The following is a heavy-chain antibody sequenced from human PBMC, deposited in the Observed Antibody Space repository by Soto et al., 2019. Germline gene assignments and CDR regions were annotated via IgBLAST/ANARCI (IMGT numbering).Heavy chain of an antibody. CDR3: DTALRNHLLSDF. J-gene: IGHJ4*02. Sequence: QVQLVQSGAEVKQPGASVKVSCKTSGYTFSDYDITWVRQATGQGLEWMGWMNPDSANTGNAQKFQGRVTMTRNTSIDTAYMELNSLTSENTAVYYCDTALRNHLLSDFWGQGAQVTVSS. D-gene: IGHD4-17*01. V-gene: IGHV1-8*01. CDR1: GYTFSDYD. CDR2: MNPDSANT.